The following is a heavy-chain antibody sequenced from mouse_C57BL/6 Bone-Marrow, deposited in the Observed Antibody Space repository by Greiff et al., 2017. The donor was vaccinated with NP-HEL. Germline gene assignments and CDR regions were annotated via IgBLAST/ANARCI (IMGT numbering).Heavy chain of an antibody. CDR3: VYGYDDYFDY. V-gene: IGHV1-15*01. D-gene: IGHD2-2*01. J-gene: IGHJ2*01. CDR2: IDPETGGT. CDR1: GYTFTDYE. Sequence: QVQLKESGAELVRPGASVTLSCKASGYTFTDYEMHWVKQTPVHGLEWIGAIDPETGGTAYNQKFKGKAILTADKSSSTAYMELRSLTSEDSAVYYCVYGYDDYFDYWGQGTTLTVSS.